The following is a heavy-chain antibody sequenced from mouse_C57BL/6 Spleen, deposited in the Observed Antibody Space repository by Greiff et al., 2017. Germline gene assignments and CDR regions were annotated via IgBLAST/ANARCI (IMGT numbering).Heavy chain of an antibody. J-gene: IGHJ2*01. CDR1: GFTFTSYW. Sequence: QVQLQQSGAELVMPGASVKLSCKASGFTFTSYWMHWVKQRPGQGLEWIGEIDPSDSYTNYTPKFKGKSTMTVDKSSSTAYMQLSSLTSEDSAVYYYARGGDDDSYYWGQGTTLTVSS. CDR2: IDPSDSYT. V-gene: IGHV1-69*01. CDR3: ARGGDDDSYY. D-gene: IGHD2-3*01.